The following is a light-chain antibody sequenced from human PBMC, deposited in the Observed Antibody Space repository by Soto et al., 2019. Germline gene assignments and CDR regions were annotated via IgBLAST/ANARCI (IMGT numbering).Light chain of an antibody. V-gene: IGLV2-14*01. CDR1: SSDVGGYNY. CDR3: RSYTTSSAYV. J-gene: IGLJ1*01. CDR2: EVS. Sequence: QSALTQTSSVSGCPGQSITISSTATSSDVGGYNYVSWYQQHPGKAPKLMIYEVSNRPSGVSNRFSGSKSGNTASLTISGLQAEDEADYYCRSYTTSSAYVFGTGTKVTVL.